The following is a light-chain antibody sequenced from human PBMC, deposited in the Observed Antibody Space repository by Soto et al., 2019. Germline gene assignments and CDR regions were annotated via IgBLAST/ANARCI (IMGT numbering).Light chain of an antibody. V-gene: IGKV3-20*01. CDR1: QSVISSQ. J-gene: IGKJ1*01. CDR3: QQYGSSPRT. CDR2: GAS. Sequence: EIVLTQSPGTLSLSPGEGATLSCRAGQSVISSQLALYQQKPGQAPRLLVYGASSRATGIPDRFSGSGSGTDFTLTISRLEPEDFAVYYCQQYGSSPRTFGQGTKVDIK.